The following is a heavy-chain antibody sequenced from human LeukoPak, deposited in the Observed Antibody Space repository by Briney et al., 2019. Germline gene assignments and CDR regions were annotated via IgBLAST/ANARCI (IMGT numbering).Heavy chain of an antibody. Sequence: PGGSLRLSCAASGFTFSDYSMNWVRQAPGKGLEWISYIGIDSGNTNYADAVKGRFNFSGDKAKNSLYLQMNSLRVEDTAVYYCARDYKYAFDNWGQGTLVTVSS. CDR2: IGIDSGNT. D-gene: IGHD5-24*01. J-gene: IGHJ4*02. CDR1: GFTFSDYS. CDR3: ARDYKYAFDN. V-gene: IGHV3-48*01.